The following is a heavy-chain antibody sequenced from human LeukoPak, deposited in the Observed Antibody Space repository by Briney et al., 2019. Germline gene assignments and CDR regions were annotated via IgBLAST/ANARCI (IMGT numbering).Heavy chain of an antibody. CDR1: GFTFTNYE. V-gene: IGHV3-48*03. Sequence: TGRSLRLSRAASGFTFTNYETICGRQAPGKGLEWISSISSSGSDIYYADSVKGRITMSRDNAKDSVHLQMNSLRGEYTAFYYCARETLYSDYEGNYIDYWGQGTLVTVSS. J-gene: IGHJ4*02. D-gene: IGHD4-11*01. CDR3: ARETLYSDYEGNYIDY. CDR2: ISSSGSDI.